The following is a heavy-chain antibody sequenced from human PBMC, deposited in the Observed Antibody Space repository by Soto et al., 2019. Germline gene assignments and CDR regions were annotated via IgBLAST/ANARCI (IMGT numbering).Heavy chain of an antibody. Sequence: EVQLVESEGGLVQRGGSLRLSCAAPGFTFNYYWMHWVRQAPGQGLVWVSHIHSDGSSTTYADSVKGRFTISRDNAKNTLYLQMNSLRAADTAVYYCARGDKGGFDLWGQGPTVTVSS. J-gene: IGHJ3*01. CDR3: ARGDKGGFDL. V-gene: IGHV3-74*01. CDR1: GFTFNYYW. D-gene: IGHD2-21*02. CDR2: IHSDGSST.